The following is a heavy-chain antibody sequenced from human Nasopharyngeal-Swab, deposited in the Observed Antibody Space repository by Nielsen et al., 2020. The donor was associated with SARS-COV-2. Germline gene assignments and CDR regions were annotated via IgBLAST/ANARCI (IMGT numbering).Heavy chain of an antibody. CDR3: AKDLWGIAAAHDY. CDR1: GFTFSSYG. CDR2: IWYDGSNK. J-gene: IGHJ4*02. V-gene: IGHV3-33*06. D-gene: IGHD6-13*01. Sequence: GESLKISCAASGFTFSSYGMHWVRQAPGKGLEWVAVIWYDGSNKYYADSVKGRFTISRDNSKNTLYLQMNSLRAEDTAVYYCAKDLWGIAAAHDYWGQGTLVTVSS.